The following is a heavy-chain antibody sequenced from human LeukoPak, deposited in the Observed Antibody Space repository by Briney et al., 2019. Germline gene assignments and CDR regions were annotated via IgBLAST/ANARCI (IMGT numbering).Heavy chain of an antibody. Sequence: SVTVSCKASGGTFSSYTISWVRQAPGQGLEWMGGIIPIFGTANYAQKFQGRVTITTDESTSTAYMELSSLRSEDTAVYYCARVYGSGSYSDYWGQGTLVTVSS. CDR1: GGTFSSYT. D-gene: IGHD3-10*01. J-gene: IGHJ4*02. CDR2: IIPIFGTA. CDR3: ARVYGSGSYSDY. V-gene: IGHV1-69*05.